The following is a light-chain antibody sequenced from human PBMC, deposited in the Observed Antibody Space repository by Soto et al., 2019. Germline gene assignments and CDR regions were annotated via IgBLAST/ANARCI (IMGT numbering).Light chain of an antibody. Sequence: EIVLTQSPGTLSLSPGERATLSCRASQSVSSSYLVWYQQKPGQAPRLLIYGASSRATGIPDRFSGSGSGTDFTLTISRLEPEDFAVYYCQQYGSSPWTFXQGTKVDI. V-gene: IGKV3-20*01. CDR1: QSVSSSY. CDR2: GAS. J-gene: IGKJ1*01. CDR3: QQYGSSPWT.